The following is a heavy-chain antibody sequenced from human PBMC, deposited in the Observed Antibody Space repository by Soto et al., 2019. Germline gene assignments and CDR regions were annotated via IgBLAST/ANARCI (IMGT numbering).Heavy chain of an antibody. CDR2: VYRTGST. J-gene: IGHJ4*02. CDR1: GGSISTSNW. Sequence: QVQLQESGPGLVKPSGTLSLTCAVSGGSISTSNWWSWVRQPPGKGLEWIGEVYRTGSTNYNPSLESRLTISVDKPKNQFSLKLTSVTAADTAVYYCARARAIIAAAAIFDCWGQGTLVTVSS. V-gene: IGHV4-4*02. D-gene: IGHD6-13*01. CDR3: ARARAIIAAAAIFDC.